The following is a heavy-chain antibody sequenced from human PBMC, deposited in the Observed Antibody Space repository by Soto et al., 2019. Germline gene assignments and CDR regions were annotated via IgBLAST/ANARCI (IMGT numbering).Heavy chain of an antibody. V-gene: IGHV3-23*01. CDR2: ITGSGGTI. J-gene: IGHJ4*02. CDR1: GFSFSKYA. CDR3: AKDAVYGDGLWLVAD. D-gene: IGHD2-21*02. Sequence: DVQLLESGGGLVQPGESLRLSCAASGFSFSKYAMIWVRQGPGKGQEWVSGITGSGGTIEYAASVKGRFTISRDNSKNTVYLQMNSLRAEDTAMYYCAKDAVYGDGLWLVADWGQGTLVTVS.